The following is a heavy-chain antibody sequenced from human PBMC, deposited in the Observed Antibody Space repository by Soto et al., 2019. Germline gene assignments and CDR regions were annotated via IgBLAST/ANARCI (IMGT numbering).Heavy chain of an antibody. CDR2: INHSGST. Sequence: VEDGWCVGFSRRWISKHPGKGPEWIGEINHSGSTNYNPSLKSRVTISVDTSKNQFSLKLSSVTAADTAVYYFFSWNSSRTSCYRHGMDVRGQ. CDR1: DGWCVGFS. CDR3: FSWNSSRTSCYRHGMDV. D-gene: IGHD2-2*01. J-gene: IGHJ6*02. V-gene: IGHV4-34*01.